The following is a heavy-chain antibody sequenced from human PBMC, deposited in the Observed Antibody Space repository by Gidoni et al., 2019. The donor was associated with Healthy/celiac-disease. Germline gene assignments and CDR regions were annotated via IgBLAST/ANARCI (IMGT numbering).Heavy chain of an antibody. Sequence: EVQLVESGGGLVKPGGSLRLSCAASGFTFSNAWMRWVRQAPGKGLEWVGRIRSKTDGGTTDYAAPVKGRFTISRDDSKNTLYLQMNSLKTEDTAVYYCTTVRAARYYFDYWGQGTLVTVSS. CDR1: GFTFSNAW. J-gene: IGHJ4*02. CDR3: TTVRAARYYFDY. CDR2: IRSKTDGGTT. V-gene: IGHV3-15*01. D-gene: IGHD6-6*01.